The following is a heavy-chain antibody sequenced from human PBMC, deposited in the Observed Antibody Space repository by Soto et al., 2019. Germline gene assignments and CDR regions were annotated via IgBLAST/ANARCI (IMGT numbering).Heavy chain of an antibody. V-gene: IGHV4-59*12. CDR3: ARGGSSSWYGFYFFDN. CDR1: GGSMSSYF. J-gene: IGHJ4*02. D-gene: IGHD6-13*01. Sequence: QVQVQESGPGLVKPSETLSLTCTVSGGSMSSYFWSWIRQPPGRGLEWIGYISDSGSTNYKTSLKSRVTISVDTSKKQFSLKVASVTAADTAVYYCARGGSSSWYGFYFFDNWGPGTLVTVSS. CDR2: ISDSGST.